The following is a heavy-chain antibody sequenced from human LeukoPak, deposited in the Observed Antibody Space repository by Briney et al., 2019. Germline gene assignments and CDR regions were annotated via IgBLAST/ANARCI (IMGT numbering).Heavy chain of an antibody. Sequence: GGSLRLSCAASGFTFSSYDMHWVRQATGKGLEWVSAIGTAGDTYYPGSVKGRFTISRENAKNSLYLQMNSLRAGDTAVYYCARELVAATGWGYYYYGMDVWGQGTTVTVSS. J-gene: IGHJ6*02. CDR3: ARELVAATGWGYYYYGMDV. D-gene: IGHD2-15*01. V-gene: IGHV3-13*01. CDR2: IGTAGDT. CDR1: GFTFSSYD.